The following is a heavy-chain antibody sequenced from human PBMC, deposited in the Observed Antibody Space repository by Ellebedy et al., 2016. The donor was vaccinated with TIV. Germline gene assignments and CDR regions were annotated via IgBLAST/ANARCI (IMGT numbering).Heavy chain of an antibody. V-gene: IGHV3-33*01. J-gene: IGHJ4*02. CDR2: IWYDGIKK. D-gene: IGHD1-1*01. Sequence: GESLKISCAASGFTFSIYGMQWVRQAPGKGLEWVALIWYDGIKKFYAESVKGRFTISRDNSNNTLYLQMNSLRAEDTAVYYCAGRAYNWNDGSLFDYWGQGTLVTVSS. CDR3: AGRAYNWNDGSLFDY. CDR1: GFTFSIYG.